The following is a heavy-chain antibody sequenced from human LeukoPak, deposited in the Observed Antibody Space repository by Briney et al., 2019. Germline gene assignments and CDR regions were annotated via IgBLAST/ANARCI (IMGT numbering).Heavy chain of an antibody. CDR2: IKQDGSEK. J-gene: IGHJ3*02. D-gene: IGHD3-10*01. Sequence: PGGSLRLSCVVSGFTFTNSCMTWVRQTPGKGLEWVANIKQDGSEKHYVDSVKGRFTISRDNTKNSLYLQMNSLRAEDTAVYYCAREPGIGYAFDIWGQGTIVTVSS. CDR1: GFTFTNSC. CDR3: AREPGIGYAFDI. V-gene: IGHV3-7*01.